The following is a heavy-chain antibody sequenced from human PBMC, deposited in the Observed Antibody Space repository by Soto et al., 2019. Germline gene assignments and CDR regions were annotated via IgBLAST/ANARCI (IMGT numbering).Heavy chain of an antibody. CDR3: ARHGSH. Sequence: LSLTCNVSGVSISDTSYYWGWIRQPPGKGLEWIGTIYFSGTTFYNPSLKSRLTISVDTSKNQFSLRLSSVTAADTAVYYCARHGSHWGQGTLVTVSS. CDR2: IYFSGTT. J-gene: IGHJ4*02. V-gene: IGHV4-39*01. CDR1: GVSISDTSYY.